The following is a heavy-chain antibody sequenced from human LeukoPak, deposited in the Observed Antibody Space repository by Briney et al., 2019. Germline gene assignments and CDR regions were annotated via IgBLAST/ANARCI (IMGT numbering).Heavy chain of an antibody. CDR3: AKGSLHPGIFDY. Sequence: PGGSLSLSCAASGFTFTSFAMTWVRPVPGKVLEWVETIRVSGGNTYYADSVKGLDTSSRNNSKNTLYLQMNSLRAQDTAVYYCAKGSLHPGIFDYWGQGTLVTVSS. CDR1: GFTFTSFA. CDR2: IRVSGGNT. V-gene: IGHV3-23*01. J-gene: IGHJ4*02.